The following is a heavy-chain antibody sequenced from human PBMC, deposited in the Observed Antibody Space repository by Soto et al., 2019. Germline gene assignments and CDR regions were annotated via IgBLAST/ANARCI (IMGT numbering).Heavy chain of an antibody. V-gene: IGHV4-59*08. D-gene: IGHD3-10*01. CDR1: DGSISGYY. CDR3: ASHPFGYFNY. CDR2: ISYSGNT. Sequence: SETLSLTCSVSDGSISGYYLTWIRQPPGKGPEWIGYISYSGNTNYNPSLRSRLTFSADTSKKQFSLKLNSVTAADTAVYYCASHPFGYFNYWGQGVLVTVSS. J-gene: IGHJ4*02.